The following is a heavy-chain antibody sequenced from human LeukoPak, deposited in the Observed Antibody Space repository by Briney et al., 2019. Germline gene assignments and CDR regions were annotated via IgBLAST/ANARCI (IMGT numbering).Heavy chain of an antibody. D-gene: IGHD5-18*01. CDR2: IKKDGSEK. CDR3: ARDLSGVAGYTYGRGIDY. Sequence: GGSLRLSCAASGFTFSRDWMNWVRQAPGKGLEWVANIKKDGSEKYYVDSVKGRFTISRDNAKTSLYLQMNSLRAEDTAVYYCARDLSGVAGYTYGRGIDYWGQGTLVTVSS. V-gene: IGHV3-7*01. J-gene: IGHJ4*02. CDR1: GFTFSRDW.